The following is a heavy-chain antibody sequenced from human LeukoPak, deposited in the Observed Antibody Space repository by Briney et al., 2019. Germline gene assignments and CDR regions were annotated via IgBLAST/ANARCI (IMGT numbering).Heavy chain of an antibody. CDR3: AGSYYDFWSGYYLDY. CDR1: GGSISSYY. D-gene: IGHD3-3*01. CDR2: IYYSGST. J-gene: IGHJ4*02. V-gene: IGHV4-39*01. Sequence: SETLSLTCTVSGGSISSYYWGWIRQPPGKGLEWIGSIYYSGSTYYNPSLKSRVTISVDTSKNQFSLKLSSVTAADTAVYYCAGSYYDFWSGYYLDYWGQGTLVTVSS.